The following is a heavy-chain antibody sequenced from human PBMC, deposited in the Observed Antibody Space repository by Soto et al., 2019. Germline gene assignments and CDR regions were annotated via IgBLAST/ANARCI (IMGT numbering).Heavy chain of an antibody. J-gene: IGHJ4*02. CDR3: ATRSSCYPYYFDY. V-gene: IGHV3-53*02. CDR2: IYSGGST. D-gene: IGHD3-22*01. Sequence: EVQLVETGGGLIQPGGSLRLSCAASGFTVSTNYMSWVRQAPGKGLEWVSLIYSGGSTYYADSVKGRFTISSDNSKNTLYLQMNSLRAEDTAVYYCATRSSCYPYYFDYWGQGALFTVST. CDR1: GFTVSTNY.